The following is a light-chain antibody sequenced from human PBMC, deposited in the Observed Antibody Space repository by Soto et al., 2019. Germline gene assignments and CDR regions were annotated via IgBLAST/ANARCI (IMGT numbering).Light chain of an antibody. CDR2: GNS. CDR3: QSYDSGLSGYVV. V-gene: IGLV1-40*01. Sequence: QSVLTQPPSVSGAPGQRVTISCTGSSSNIGAGYDVHWYQQPPGTAPKLLIYGNSNRPSGVPDRFSGSKSGTSASLAITGLQAEDEADYFCQSYDSGLSGYVVFGGGTKLTVL. J-gene: IGLJ2*01. CDR1: SSNIGAGYD.